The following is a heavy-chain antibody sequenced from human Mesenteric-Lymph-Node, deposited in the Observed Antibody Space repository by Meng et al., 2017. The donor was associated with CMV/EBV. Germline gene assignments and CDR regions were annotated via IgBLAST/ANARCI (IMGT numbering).Heavy chain of an antibody. J-gene: IGHJ4*02. V-gene: IGHV3-30*03. CDR2: TSSDETYT. D-gene: IGHD3-22*01. CDR3: ATQGAYYYDPSVYPDY. CDR1: GFTFSSYS. Sequence: GESLKISCAASGFTFSSYSMNWVRQAPGKGLEWVAFTSSDETYTHYAASVKGRFTISRDNSKNTLYLQMNSLRAEDTAVYYCATQGAYYYDPSVYPDYWGQGTLVTVSS.